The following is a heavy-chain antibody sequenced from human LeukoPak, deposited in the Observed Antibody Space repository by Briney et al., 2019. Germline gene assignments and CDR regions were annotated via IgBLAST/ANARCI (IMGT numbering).Heavy chain of an antibody. CDR3: ARSRSGSFDI. V-gene: IGHV3-74*01. CDR1: GFTFSSFW. Sequence: GGSLRLSCAASGFTFSSFWMHWVRQAPGKGLVWVSCVFGDGMTTTYADSVRGRFTISRDNAKNTLYLQMNSLRAEDRAVYYCARSRSGSFDIWGQGTMVTVSS. CDR2: VFGDGMTT. D-gene: IGHD3-3*01. J-gene: IGHJ3*02.